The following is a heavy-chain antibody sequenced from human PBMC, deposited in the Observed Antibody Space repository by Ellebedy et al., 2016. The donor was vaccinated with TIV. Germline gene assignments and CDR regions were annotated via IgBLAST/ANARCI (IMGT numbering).Heavy chain of an antibody. V-gene: IGHV4-4*07. D-gene: IGHD3-3*01. Sequence: SETLSLXXTVSGGSISSYYWSWIRQPAGKGLEWIGRIYTSGSTNYNPSLKSRVTISVDTSKNQFSLKLSSVTAADTAVYYCARGGYDFWSGNYMDVWGKGTTVTVSS. J-gene: IGHJ6*03. CDR1: GGSISSYY. CDR3: ARGGYDFWSGNYMDV. CDR2: IYTSGST.